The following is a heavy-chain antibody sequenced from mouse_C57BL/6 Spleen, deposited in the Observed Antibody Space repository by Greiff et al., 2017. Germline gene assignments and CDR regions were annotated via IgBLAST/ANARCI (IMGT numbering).Heavy chain of an antibody. CDR2: IDPENGGT. CDR1: GYTFTDYE. V-gene: IGHV1-15*01. CDR3: TRNSNYWYFDV. J-gene: IGHJ1*03. Sequence: QVQLQQSGAELVRPGASVTLSCKASGYTFTDYEMHWVKQTPVHGLEWIGAIDPENGGTAYNQKFKGKAILTAAKSSSTAYMELRSLTSEDSAVYYCTRNSNYWYFDVWGKGTTVTVSS. D-gene: IGHD2-5*01.